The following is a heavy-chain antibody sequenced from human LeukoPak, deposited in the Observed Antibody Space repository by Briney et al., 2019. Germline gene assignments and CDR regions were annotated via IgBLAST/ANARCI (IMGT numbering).Heavy chain of an antibody. V-gene: IGHV4-38-2*02. CDR2: IYHSGST. J-gene: IGHJ6*03. Sequence: PSETLSLTCTVSGHSISSGYYWGWLRPPPGKGLEWIGIIYHSGSTYYNPSLKRRVTISVDTSKNQFSLKLSSVPAADTAVYYCAREVVVAATPYYYYMDVWGKGTTVTVSS. D-gene: IGHD2-15*01. CDR3: AREVVVAATPYYYYMDV. CDR1: GHSISSGYY.